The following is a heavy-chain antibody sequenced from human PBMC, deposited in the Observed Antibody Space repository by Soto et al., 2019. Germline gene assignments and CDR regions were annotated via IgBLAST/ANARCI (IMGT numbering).Heavy chain of an antibody. D-gene: IGHD5-12*01. J-gene: IGHJ6*02. Sequence: SETLSLTCSVSGADINTYSWTWIRQPAGKGLEWIGRIYTSASINYNPSLKGRVTLSVDTSTNQVSLRLASVTAADTAIYYCARDREAGYNLYYGMDVWGQGTTVTVSS. CDR2: IYTSASI. CDR1: GADINTYS. V-gene: IGHV4-4*07. CDR3: ARDREAGYNLYYGMDV.